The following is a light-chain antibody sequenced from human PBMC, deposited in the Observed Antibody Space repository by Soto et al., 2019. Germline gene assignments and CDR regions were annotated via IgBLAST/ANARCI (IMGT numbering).Light chain of an antibody. V-gene: IGKV4-1*01. J-gene: IGKJ2*01. CDR2: WAS. Sequence: DIVMTQSPDSLAVSLGERATINCKSSQSVLYSSNNKNYLAWYQQKPGQPPILLLYWASARESGVPDRFSGSGSGTDFPLTISSLQAEDVAVYYCQQYYSTPYTFGQGTKLEIK. CDR1: QSVLYSSNNKNY. CDR3: QQYYSTPYT.